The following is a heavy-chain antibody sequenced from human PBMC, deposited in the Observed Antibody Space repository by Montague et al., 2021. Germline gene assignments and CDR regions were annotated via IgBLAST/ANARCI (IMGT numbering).Heavy chain of an antibody. V-gene: IGHV3-74*01. CDR1: GFSFSSYW. J-gene: IGHJ3*02. CDR2: ITLDGSST. CDR3: ARNSASAAPGAFDI. D-gene: IGHD6-13*01. Sequence: SLRLSCAASGFSFSSYWMHWVRQAPGKGLLWVSRITLDGSSTTFADSVKGRFTTSRDNAKATLYLQMNSLRVEDTAVYYCARNSASAAPGAFDIWGQGTMVTVSS.